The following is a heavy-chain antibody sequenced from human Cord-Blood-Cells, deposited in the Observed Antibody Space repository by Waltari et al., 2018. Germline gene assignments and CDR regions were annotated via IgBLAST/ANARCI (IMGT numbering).Heavy chain of an antibody. CDR2: ISYDGSNK. J-gene: IGHJ5*02. V-gene: IGHV3-30*18. CDR1: GFTFSSYG. D-gene: IGHD2-2*01. CDR3: AKDRQYQLLYWFDP. Sequence: QVQLVESGGGVVQPGRSLRLSCAASGFTFSSYGIHWVRQAPGKGLEWVAVISYDGSNKYYADSVKGRFTISRDNSKNTLYLQMNSLRAEDTAVYYCAKDRQYQLLYWFDPWGQGTLVTVSS.